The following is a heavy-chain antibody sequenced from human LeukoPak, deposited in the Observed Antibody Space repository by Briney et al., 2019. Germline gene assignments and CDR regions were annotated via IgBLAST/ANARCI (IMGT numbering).Heavy chain of an antibody. CDR1: GFTFSSYS. Sequence: GGSLRLSCAASGFTFSSYSMNWVRQAPGKGLEGGSVIYSGGSTYYADTVKGRFTISRDNSKDTLYLQMNSLRVEDTAIYYCAKTRGGSLHDGFDIWGQGTMVAVSS. D-gene: IGHD3-16*01. CDR2: IYSGGST. J-gene: IGHJ3*02. V-gene: IGHV3-23*03. CDR3: AKTRGGSLHDGFDI.